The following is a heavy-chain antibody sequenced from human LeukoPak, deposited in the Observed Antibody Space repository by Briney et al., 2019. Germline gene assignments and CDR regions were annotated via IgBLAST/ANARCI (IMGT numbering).Heavy chain of an antibody. CDR2: ISSSGSTI. V-gene: IGHV3-48*03. CDR3: ARDYGGSSPFDY. J-gene: IGHJ4*02. CDR1: GFTFSSYE. Sequence: GGSLRPSCAASGFTFSSYEMHWVRQAPGKGLEWVSYISSSGSTIYYADSVKGRFTISRDNAKNSLYLQMNSLRAEDTAVYYCARDYGGSSPFDYWGQGTLVTVSS. D-gene: IGHD4-23*01.